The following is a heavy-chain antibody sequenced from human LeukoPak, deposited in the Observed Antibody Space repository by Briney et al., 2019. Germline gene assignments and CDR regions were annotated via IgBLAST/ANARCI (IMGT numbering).Heavy chain of an antibody. D-gene: IGHD4-17*01. CDR3: ARLQAVTQGDYFDY. CDR2: FDPEDGET. CDR1: GYTLTELS. J-gene: IGHJ4*02. V-gene: IGHV1-24*01. Sequence: GASVKDYCKVSGYTLTELSMHWVRQAPGKGLAWMRGFDPEDGETIYAQKFQGRVTMTEDTSTDTAYMELSSMRSEDTAVYYCARLQAVTQGDYFDYWGQGTLVTVSS.